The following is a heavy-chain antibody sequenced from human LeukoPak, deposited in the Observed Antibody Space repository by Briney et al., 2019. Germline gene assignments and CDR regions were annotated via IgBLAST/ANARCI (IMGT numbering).Heavy chain of an antibody. V-gene: IGHV4-34*01. CDR3: ARGRTRYCSSTSCFLGRVYGMDV. Sequence: SETLSLTCAVHGGSFSGYYWSWIRQPPGKGLEWIGEINHSGSTNYNPSLKSRVTISVDTSKNQFSLKLSSVTAADTAVYYCARGRTRYCSSTSCFLGRVYGMDVWGQGTTVTVSS. J-gene: IGHJ6*02. D-gene: IGHD2-2*01. CDR2: INHSGST. CDR1: GGSFSGYY.